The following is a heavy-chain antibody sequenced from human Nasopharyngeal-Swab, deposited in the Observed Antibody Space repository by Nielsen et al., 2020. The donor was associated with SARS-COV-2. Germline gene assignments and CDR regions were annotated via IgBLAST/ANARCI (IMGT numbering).Heavy chain of an antibody. CDR3: ARGFEYGSGSYYRIYYYYYMDV. J-gene: IGHJ6*03. D-gene: IGHD3-10*01. Sequence: SETLSLTCTVSGGSISSYYWSWIRQPPGKGLEWIGYIYYSGSTNYNPSLKSRVTISVDTSKNQFSLKLSSVTAADTAVYYCARGFEYGSGSYYRIYYYYYMDVWGKGTTVTVSS. CDR2: IYYSGST. CDR1: GGSISSYY. V-gene: IGHV4-59*01.